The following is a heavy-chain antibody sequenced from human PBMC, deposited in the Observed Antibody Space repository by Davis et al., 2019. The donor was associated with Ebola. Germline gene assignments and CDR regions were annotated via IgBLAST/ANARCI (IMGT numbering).Heavy chain of an antibody. Sequence: PSETLSLTCTVSGVSITTYFWSWIRQPPGKGLEWVGYIHHSGSANSNPSLKSRVTFSIDTSKSQVSLTLTSVTAADTAVYYCARDTRPCGGDCYDDTFDMWGQGTMVIVSS. D-gene: IGHD2-21*01. V-gene: IGHV4-59*12. CDR3: ARDTRPCGGDCYDDTFDM. J-gene: IGHJ3*02. CDR1: GVSITTYF. CDR2: IHHSGSA.